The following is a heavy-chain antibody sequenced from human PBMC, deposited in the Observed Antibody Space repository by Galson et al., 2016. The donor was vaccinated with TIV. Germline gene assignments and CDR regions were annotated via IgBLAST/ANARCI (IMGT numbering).Heavy chain of an antibody. CDR1: GFNFNYHP. CDR2: ISRSGTRT. CDR3: AKDHLYDRADSWGGGSCMES. Sequence: SLRLSCAASGFNFNYHPMSWVRQAPGMGLQWVSAISRSGTRTYYADSVKGRFTISRGNSKNTVYLQMNSLRVEDTAVYYCAKDHLYDRADSWGGGSCMESWSQGTLVTVSS. D-gene: IGHD3/OR15-3a*01. V-gene: IGHV3-23*01. J-gene: IGHJ5*02.